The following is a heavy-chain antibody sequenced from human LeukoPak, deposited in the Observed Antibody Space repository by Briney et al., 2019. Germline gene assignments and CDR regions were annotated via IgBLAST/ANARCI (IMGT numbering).Heavy chain of an antibody. CDR2: FDPEEGET. Sequence: ASVKVSCKVSGYTLTELSMHWVRQAPGKGLEWMGGFDPEEGETIYAQKFQGRVTMTEDTSTDTAYMELSSLRSEDTAVYYCATSRLCRSGGSCYSVYFDYWGQGTLVTVSS. J-gene: IGHJ4*02. CDR1: GYTLTELS. CDR3: ATSRLCRSGGSCYSVYFDY. V-gene: IGHV1-24*01. D-gene: IGHD2-15*01.